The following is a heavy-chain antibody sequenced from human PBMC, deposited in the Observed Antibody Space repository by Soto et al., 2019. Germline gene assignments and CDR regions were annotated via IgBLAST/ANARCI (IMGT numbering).Heavy chain of an antibody. V-gene: IGHV3-21*01. CDR2: ISISSSYI. CDR1: GFTFSSYS. Sequence: EVQLVESGGGLVKPGGSLRLSCAASGFTFSSYSMNWVRQAPGKGLEWVSSISISSSYIYYADSVKGRFTISSDNAKNSLYLQMNSLRAEDTAVYYCARGIGARLPGIWGRGTMVTVSS. CDR3: ARGIGARLPGI. D-gene: IGHD3-16*01. J-gene: IGHJ3*02.